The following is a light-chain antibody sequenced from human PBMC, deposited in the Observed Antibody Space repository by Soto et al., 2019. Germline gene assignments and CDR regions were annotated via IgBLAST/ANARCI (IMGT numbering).Light chain of an antibody. CDR1: QSVLYSTNNKNY. CDR2: WSS. Sequence: DIVMTQSPDSLAVSLGERATINCKSSQSVLYSTNNKNYLAWYQQKPGQPPQLLIYWSSTRESGVPDRFSGSGSGTDFTLTISRLQAEDVAVYYCPQYGRTPRTFGQGTKVEIK. J-gene: IGKJ1*01. V-gene: IGKV4-1*01. CDR3: PQYGRTPRT.